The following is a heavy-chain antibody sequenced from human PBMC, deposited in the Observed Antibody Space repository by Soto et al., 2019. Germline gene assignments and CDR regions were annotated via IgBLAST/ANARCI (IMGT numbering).Heavy chain of an antibody. CDR1: GYTLIELS. CDR2: FDPEDGET. J-gene: IGHJ3*02. D-gene: IGHD4-17*01. CDR3: ATYLRALRGLAFDI. V-gene: IGHV1-24*01. Sequence: ASVKVSCKVCGYTLIELSMHWVRSAPGKGLEWMGGFDPEDGETIYAQKFQGRVAMTEDTSTDTAYMELSSLRTEDTAVYYWATYLRALRGLAFDIWGQGTMVTVSS.